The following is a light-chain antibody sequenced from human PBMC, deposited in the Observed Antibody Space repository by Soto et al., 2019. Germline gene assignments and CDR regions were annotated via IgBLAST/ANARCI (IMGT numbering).Light chain of an antibody. CDR3: RQYDSSPPMYT. CDR1: QSISGTH. CDR2: ATS. V-gene: IGKV3-20*01. Sequence: EIVLTQSPGTLSLSPGERATLSCRASQSISGTHLAWYQHRPGQAPRPLIYATSNRATGVPVRFSGSGSGTDLTLTISRLEPEDFAVYFCRQYDSSPPMYTFGQGTKLEIK. J-gene: IGKJ2*01.